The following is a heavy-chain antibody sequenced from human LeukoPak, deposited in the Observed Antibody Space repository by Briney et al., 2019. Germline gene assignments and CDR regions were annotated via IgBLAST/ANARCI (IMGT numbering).Heavy chain of an antibody. D-gene: IGHD2-21*01. CDR3: ARGPMPTLAYCGGDCSFDLDY. CDR1: GGTFSSYA. V-gene: IGHV1-69*13. Sequence: SVKVSCKASGGTFSSYAISWVRQAPGQGLEWMGGIIPIFGTANYAQKFQGRVTITADESTSTAYMELSSLRSEDTAVYYCARGPMPTLAYCGGDCSFDLDYWGQGTLVTVSS. J-gene: IGHJ4*02. CDR2: IIPIFGTA.